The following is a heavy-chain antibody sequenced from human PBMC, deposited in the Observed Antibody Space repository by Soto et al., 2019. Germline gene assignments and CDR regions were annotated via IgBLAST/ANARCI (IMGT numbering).Heavy chain of an antibody. CDR1: GIPISSNY. CDR2: LHSGGDT. J-gene: IGHJ6*02. Sequence: GGSQRLSCVASGIPISSNYMTWVRPDTGKGLEWVSVLHSGGDTYYANSVKGRFTISRHDSTNTLYLQMNSLTPEDTAVYYCARDGPYYYASRMDVWGQGTTVTVSS. CDR3: ARDGPYYYASRMDV. V-gene: IGHV3-53*04. D-gene: IGHD3-10*01.